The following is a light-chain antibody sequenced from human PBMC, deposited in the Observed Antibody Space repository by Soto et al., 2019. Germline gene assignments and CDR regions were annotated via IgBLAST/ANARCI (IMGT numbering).Light chain of an antibody. Sequence: DVVMTQSPLSLPVTLGQPASISCRSSQSLIHSDGNTYLSWFQQRPGQSPRRLIYEVSDRDSGVPDRFSGSGSGAAFTLKISRVEADDVGVYYCMQGTHWPWTFDQGTEVEIK. V-gene: IGKV2-30*02. J-gene: IGKJ1*01. CDR2: EVS. CDR1: QSLIHSDGNTY. CDR3: MQGTHWPWT.